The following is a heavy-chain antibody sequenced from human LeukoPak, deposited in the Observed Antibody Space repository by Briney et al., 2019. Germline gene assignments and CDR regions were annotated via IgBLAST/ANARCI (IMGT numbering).Heavy chain of an antibody. CDR1: GGSIRSSTYY. CDR2: IYYSGNT. Sequence: PSETLSLTCTVSGGSIRSSTYYWGWIRQPPGKGLEWIGNIYYSGNTYYNPSLKSRVAMSVDMSKNQFSLKLNSVTAADTAVYYCARGATMIVVVTGYGGPRKYYFDYWGQGTLVTVSS. V-gene: IGHV4-39*07. D-gene: IGHD3-22*01. CDR3: ARGATMIVVVTGYGGPRKYYFDY. J-gene: IGHJ4*02.